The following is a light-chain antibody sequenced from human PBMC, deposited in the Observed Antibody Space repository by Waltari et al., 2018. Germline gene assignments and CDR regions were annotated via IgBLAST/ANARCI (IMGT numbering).Light chain of an antibody. Sequence: QSALTQPASVSGSPGQSISISCIGTSSDIGTFNLVSWYLQYPGTAPKLRIYAVSHRPSGLSNRFSGAKSGNTASLTISGLQAEDEAIYYCCSYAGSRTWVFGGGAKLTVL. J-gene: IGLJ3*02. V-gene: IGLV2-23*02. CDR1: SSDIGTFNL. CDR3: CSYAGSRTWV. CDR2: AVS.